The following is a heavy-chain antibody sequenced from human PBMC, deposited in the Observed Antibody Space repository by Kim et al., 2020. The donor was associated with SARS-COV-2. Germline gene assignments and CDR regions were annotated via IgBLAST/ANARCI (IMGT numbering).Heavy chain of an antibody. J-gene: IGHJ5*01. Sequence: SVKVSCKASGGTFTNYAISWVRQAPGQGLEWMGGIIPMFRTANYAQRFQGRVTITADESTSTAYMELSSLRFDDTAAYYCARGRTPMTTIPFDSWGQGTLVTVSS. CDR2: IIPMFRTA. CDR1: GGTFTNYA. CDR3: ARGRTPMTTIPFDS. V-gene: IGHV1-69*13. D-gene: IGHD4-17*01.